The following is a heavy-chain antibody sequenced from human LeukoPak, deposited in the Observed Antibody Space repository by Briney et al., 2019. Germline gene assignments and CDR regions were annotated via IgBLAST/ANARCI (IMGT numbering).Heavy chain of an antibody. CDR3: ARVSSPLQYNWFDP. V-gene: IGHV1-2*06. CDR1: GYTFTAYY. Sequence: ASVKVSCKASGYTFTAYYIHWVRQAPGQGLEWMGRINPNSGDTNYAQKFQGRVTMTRDTSISTAYMELSRLRSDDTAVYYCARVSSPLQYNWFDPWGQGTLVAASS. CDR2: INPNSGDT. D-gene: IGHD1-14*01. J-gene: IGHJ5*02.